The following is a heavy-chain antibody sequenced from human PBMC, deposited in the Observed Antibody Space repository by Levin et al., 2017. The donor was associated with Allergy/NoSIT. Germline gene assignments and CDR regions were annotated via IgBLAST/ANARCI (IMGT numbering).Heavy chain of an antibody. D-gene: IGHD2-2*01. CDR3: ATIVVVPAAMSDI. J-gene: IGHJ3*02. CDR1: GYTFTSYD. V-gene: IGHV1-8*01. CDR2: MNPNSGNT. Sequence: GESLKISCKASGYTFTSYDINWVRQATGQGLEWMGWMNPNSGNTGYAQKFQGRVTMTRNTSISTAYMELSSLRSEDTAVYYCATIVVVPAAMSDIWGQGTMVTVSS.